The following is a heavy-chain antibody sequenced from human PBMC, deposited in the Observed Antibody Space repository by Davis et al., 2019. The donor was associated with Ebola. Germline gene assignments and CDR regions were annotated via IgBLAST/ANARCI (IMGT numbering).Heavy chain of an antibody. Sequence: GESLKISCAASGFTFSSYDMSWVRQAPGKGLEWVSTIAGTGGTTYYADSVRGRFTIYRDNSKDTVYLQMNSPTDDDTAVYYCAKGRWGDSWGQGTLVTVSS. J-gene: IGHJ5*01. CDR3: AKGRWGDS. CDR2: IAGTGGTT. CDR1: GFTFSSYD. V-gene: IGHV3-23*01. D-gene: IGHD7-27*01.